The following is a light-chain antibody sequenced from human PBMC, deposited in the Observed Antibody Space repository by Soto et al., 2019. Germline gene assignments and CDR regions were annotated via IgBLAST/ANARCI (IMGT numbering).Light chain of an antibody. J-gene: IGLJ1*01. CDR1: SSDVGGYNY. CDR2: EVS. Sequence: QSVLTQPASVSGSPGQSITISCTGTSSDVGGYNYVSWYQQHPGKAPKLMIYEVSNRPSRVSNRFSGSKSGNTASLTISGLQAEDEADYYCSSYTRSSTEVFGSGTKVTVL. CDR3: SSYTRSSTEV. V-gene: IGLV2-14*01.